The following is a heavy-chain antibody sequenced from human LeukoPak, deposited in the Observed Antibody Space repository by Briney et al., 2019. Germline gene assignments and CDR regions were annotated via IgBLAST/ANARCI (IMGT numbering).Heavy chain of an antibody. J-gene: IGHJ4*02. V-gene: IGHV3-9*03. Sequence: GGSLRLSCTASGFTFDDYAMHWVRQAPGKGLEWVSGISWNSGSIGYADSVKGRFTISRDNAKNSLYLQMNSLRAEDMALYYCAKDTSPVVTATFDYWGQGTLVTVSS. CDR3: AKDTSPVVTATFDY. CDR1: GFTFDDYA. CDR2: ISWNSGSI. D-gene: IGHD2-21*02.